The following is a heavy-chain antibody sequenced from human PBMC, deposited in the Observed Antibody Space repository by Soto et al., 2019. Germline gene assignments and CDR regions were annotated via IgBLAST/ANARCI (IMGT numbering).Heavy chain of an antibody. D-gene: IGHD3-9*01. V-gene: IGHV4-34*01. CDR3: ARDFPLTGYYDYFDY. CDR1: GGSFSGYY. J-gene: IGHJ4*02. CDR2: NNHSGST. Sequence: SETLSLTCAVYGGSFSGYYWSWIRQPPGKGLEWNGENNHSGSTNYNPSLKSRITITIDTSKNQFSLKLSFVTAAVTVVYYCARDFPLTGYYDYFDYWGQGTLVTVSS.